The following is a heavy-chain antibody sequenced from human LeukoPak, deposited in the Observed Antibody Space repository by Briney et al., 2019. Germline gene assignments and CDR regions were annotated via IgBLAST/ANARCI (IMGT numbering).Heavy chain of an antibody. V-gene: IGHV3-30*18. D-gene: IGHD5-18*01. J-gene: IGHJ4*02. CDR2: ISSDGSNK. CDR3: AKVASGYSYAYFDY. CDR1: GFTFSSYG. Sequence: GGSLRLSCAASGFTFSSYGMHWVRQAPGKGLEWVAVISSDGSNKYYADSVKGRFTISRDNIKNTPYLQMNSLRGEDTAVYYCAKVASGYSYAYFDYWGQGTLVTVSS.